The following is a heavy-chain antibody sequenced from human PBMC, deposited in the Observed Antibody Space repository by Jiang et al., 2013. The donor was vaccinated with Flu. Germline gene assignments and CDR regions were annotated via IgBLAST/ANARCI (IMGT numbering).Heavy chain of an antibody. CDR1: GGSVSSSRYF. J-gene: IGHJ6*02. Sequence: PGLVKPSETLSLTCTVSGGSVSSSRYFWVWIRQTPGKGLEWIGSIYYSGSTYYNPSLKSRVTISVDTSKNQFSLKLSSVTAADTAVYYCASLAVVGATRYYYGMDVWGQGTTVTVSS. D-gene: IGHD1-26*01. V-gene: IGHV4-39*07. CDR2: IYYSGST. CDR3: ASLAVVGATRYYYGMDV.